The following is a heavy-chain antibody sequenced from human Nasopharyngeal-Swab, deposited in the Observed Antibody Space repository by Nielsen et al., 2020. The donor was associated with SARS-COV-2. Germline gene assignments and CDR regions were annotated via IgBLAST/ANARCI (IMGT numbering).Heavy chain of an antibody. D-gene: IGHD4-17*01. CDR3: ARENDYADEYYFDY. J-gene: IGHJ4*02. V-gene: IGHV3-33*01. Sequence: GESLKISCAASGFTFSSYGMHWVRQAPGKGLEWVAVIWYDGSNKYYADSVKGRFTISRDNSKNTLYLQMNSLRAEDTAVYYCARENDYADEYYFDYWGQGTRVTVSS. CDR1: GFTFSSYG. CDR2: IWYDGSNK.